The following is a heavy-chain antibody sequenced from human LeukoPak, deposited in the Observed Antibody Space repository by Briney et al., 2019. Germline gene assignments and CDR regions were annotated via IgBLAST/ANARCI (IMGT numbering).Heavy chain of an antibody. J-gene: IGHJ5*02. CDR1: GGSVSNGSYY. CDR3: AREVDAAAAYNWFDP. V-gene: IGHV4-61*02. D-gene: IGHD2-2*01. CDR2: IYTSGST. Sequence: SETLSLTCTVSGGSVSNGSYYWTWIRQPAGKGLEWIGRIYTSGSTNYNPSLKSRVTISVDTSKNQFSLRLSSVTAADTAVYYCAREVDAAAAYNWFDPWGQGTLVTVSS.